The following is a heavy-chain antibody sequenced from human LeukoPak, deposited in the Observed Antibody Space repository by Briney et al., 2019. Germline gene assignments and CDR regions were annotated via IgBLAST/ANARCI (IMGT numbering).Heavy chain of an antibody. V-gene: IGHV3-33*01. J-gene: IGHJ4*02. CDR1: GFTFSGFG. Sequence: PGGSLRLSCAASGFTFSGFGMHWVRQAPGKGLEWVAVIWYDGSNKYYADSVKGRFTISRDNPKNTLYVQMNSLRAEDTAVYYCARVAHDYGDSLDYWGQGTLVTVSS. CDR2: IWYDGSNK. D-gene: IGHD4-17*01. CDR3: ARVAHDYGDSLDY.